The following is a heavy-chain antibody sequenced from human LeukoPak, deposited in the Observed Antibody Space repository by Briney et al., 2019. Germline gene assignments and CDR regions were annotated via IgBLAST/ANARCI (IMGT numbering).Heavy chain of an antibody. J-gene: IGHJ4*02. CDR2: IYSSGTT. Sequence: GGSLRLSCAASGFTVSSNYMSWVRQAPGKGLEWVSIIYSSGTTYYADSVKGRFTISRDNSKNTLYLQMNSLRAEDTAVYYCARDDGDYLDYWGQETLVTVSS. CDR3: ARDDGDYLDY. D-gene: IGHD4-17*01. CDR1: GFTVSSNY. V-gene: IGHV3-66*01.